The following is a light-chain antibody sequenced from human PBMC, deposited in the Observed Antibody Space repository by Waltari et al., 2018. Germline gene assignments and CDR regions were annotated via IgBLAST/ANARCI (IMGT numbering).Light chain of an antibody. CDR2: EVS. CDR1: RSDVGGYNY. V-gene: IGLV2-14*01. Sequence: QSALPQPASVSGSPGQSITISCRGTRSDVGGYNYVPWYQQHPGKAPKLMIYEVSNRPSGVSNRFSGSKSGNTASLTISGLQAEDEADYYCISYTGSSTPYVFGTGTKVTVL. CDR3: ISYTGSSTPYV. J-gene: IGLJ1*01.